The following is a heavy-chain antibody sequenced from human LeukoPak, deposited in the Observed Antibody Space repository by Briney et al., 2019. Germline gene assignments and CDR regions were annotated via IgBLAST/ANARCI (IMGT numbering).Heavy chain of an antibody. J-gene: IGHJ5*02. CDR2: ISGSGST. D-gene: IGHD6-19*01. Sequence: PSETLSLTCSVSGDSISYFYWSWIRQAAGKGLEWIGRISGSGSTDYNASLKSRVTMSVDTSKNQLSLKVISVTAADTAVYYCARDIAYSSGYYAWGQGTLVTVSS. V-gene: IGHV4-4*07. CDR3: ARDIAYSSGYYA. CDR1: GDSISYFY.